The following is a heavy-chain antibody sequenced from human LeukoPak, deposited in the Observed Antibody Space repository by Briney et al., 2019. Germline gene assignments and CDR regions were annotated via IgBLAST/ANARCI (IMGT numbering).Heavy chain of an antibody. Sequence: GRSLRLSCAASGFTFSNYAITWVRQAPGTGLDLVSTISGSGGTTYYAGSVKGRFTISRDNAKNTLYLQMNSLRAEDTAVYYCARAGIVGANWGQGNLVTVSS. J-gene: IGHJ4*02. CDR2: ISGSGGTT. D-gene: IGHD1-26*01. V-gene: IGHV3-23*01. CDR3: ARAGIVGAN. CDR1: GFTFSNYA.